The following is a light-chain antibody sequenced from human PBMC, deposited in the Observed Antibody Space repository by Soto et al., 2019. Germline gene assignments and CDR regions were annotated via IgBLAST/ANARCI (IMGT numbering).Light chain of an antibody. V-gene: IGKV1-27*01. Sequence: DIHMTQSPSSLSASVGYRFTITCRASQGISNYLAWYQQKPGKVPKLLIYAASTLQSGVPSRFSGSGSGTDFTLTISSLQPEDVATYYCQKYNSDPRTFGQGTKVDIK. CDR2: AAS. CDR3: QKYNSDPRT. CDR1: QGISNY. J-gene: IGKJ1*01.